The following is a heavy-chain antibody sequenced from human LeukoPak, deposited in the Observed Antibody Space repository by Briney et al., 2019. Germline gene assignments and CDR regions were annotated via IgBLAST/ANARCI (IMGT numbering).Heavy chain of an antibody. V-gene: IGHV3-7*01. D-gene: IGHD6-19*01. J-gene: IGHJ6*03. CDR1: GFTFSTYW. CDR2: IIQDGSET. Sequence: GGSLRLSCAASGFTFSTYWMSWVRQAPGKGLERVANIIQDGSETYYVDSVKGRFTISRDNAKNSLYLQMNSLRAEDTAVYYCARVGSSGWSTYYYHYYMDVWGKGTTVTVSS. CDR3: ARVGSSGWSTYYYHYYMDV.